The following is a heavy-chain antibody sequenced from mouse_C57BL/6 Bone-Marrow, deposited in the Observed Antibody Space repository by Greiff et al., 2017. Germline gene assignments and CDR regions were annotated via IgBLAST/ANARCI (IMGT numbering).Heavy chain of an antibody. CDR2: INSDGGST. D-gene: IGHD2-3*01. CDR3: ARPIYDGYYGFAY. CDR1: EYEFPSHD. V-gene: IGHV5-2*03. Sequence: DVKLVESGGGLVQPGESLKLSCESNEYEFPSHDMSWVRKTPEKRLELVAAINSDGGSTYYPDTMERRFIISRDNTKKTLYLQMSSLRSEDAAVYYCARPIYDGYYGFAYWGQGTLVTVSA. J-gene: IGHJ3*01.